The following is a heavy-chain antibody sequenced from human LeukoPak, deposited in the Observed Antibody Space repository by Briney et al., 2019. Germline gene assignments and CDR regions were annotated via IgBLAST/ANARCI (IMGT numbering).Heavy chain of an antibody. D-gene: IGHD3-10*01. J-gene: IGHJ6*02. CDR2: IWFDGSNK. CDR3: ARDRGPSSYYGMDV. V-gene: IGHV3-33*01. Sequence: GGSLRLSCAVSGITFSSYGMHWVRQAPGKGLEWVAVIWFDGSNKYYADSVKGRFTISRDNSKNTLYLQMNSLRAEDTAVYYCARDRGPSSYYGMDVWGQGTTVTVSS. CDR1: GITFSSYG.